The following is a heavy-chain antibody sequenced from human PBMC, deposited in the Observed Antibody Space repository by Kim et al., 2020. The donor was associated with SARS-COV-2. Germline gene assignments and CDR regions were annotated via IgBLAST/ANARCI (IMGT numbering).Heavy chain of an antibody. Sequence: ASVKVSCKASGYTFTSYGISWVRQAPGQGLEWMGWISAYNGNTNYAQKLQGRVTMTTDTSTSTAYMELRSLRSDDTAVYYCARWVALTSYYYYGMDVWGQGTTVTVSS. CDR1: GYTFTSYG. CDR2: ISAYNGNT. D-gene: IGHD3-3*01. J-gene: IGHJ6*02. V-gene: IGHV1-18*01. CDR3: ARWVALTSYYYYGMDV.